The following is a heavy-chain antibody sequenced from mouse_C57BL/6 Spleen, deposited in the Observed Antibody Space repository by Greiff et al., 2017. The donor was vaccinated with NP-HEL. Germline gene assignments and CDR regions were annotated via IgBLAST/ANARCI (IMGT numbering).Heavy chain of an antibody. Sequence: EVQRVESGGGLVQPKGSLKLSCAASGFSFNTYAMNWVRQAPGKGLEWVARIRSKSNNYATYYADSVKDRFTISRDDSESMLYLQMNNLKTEDTAMYYCVRPNYDYPSWFAYWGQGTLVTVSA. CDR2: IRSKSNNYAT. J-gene: IGHJ3*01. CDR3: VRPNYDYPSWFAY. D-gene: IGHD2-4*01. CDR1: GFSFNTYA. V-gene: IGHV10-1*01.